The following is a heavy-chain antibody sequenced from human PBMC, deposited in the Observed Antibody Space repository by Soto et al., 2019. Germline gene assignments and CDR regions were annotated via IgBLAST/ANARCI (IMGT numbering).Heavy chain of an antibody. CDR3: AGASSWSSSYYYGMEV. CDR2: IYPGDSDT. V-gene: IGHV5-51*01. Sequence: GESLKISCKGSGYSFTSYWIGLVRQMPGKGLEWMGIIYPGDSDTRYSPSFQGQVTISADKSISTAYLQWRSLKASDTAMHYCAGASSWSSSYYYGMEVWGQGTTVTVSS. CDR1: GYSFTSYW. D-gene: IGHD6-13*01. J-gene: IGHJ6*02.